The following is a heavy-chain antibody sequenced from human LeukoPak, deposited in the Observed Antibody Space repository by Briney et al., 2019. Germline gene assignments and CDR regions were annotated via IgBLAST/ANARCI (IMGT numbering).Heavy chain of an antibody. D-gene: IGHD3-10*01. CDR3: AKDKFDDSGSYYFDY. J-gene: IGHJ4*02. V-gene: IGHV3-43D*03. CDR1: GFTFDDYA. Sequence: GGSLRLSCAASGFTFDDYAMHWVRQAPGNGLEWVSLISWDGGRTYYADSVKGRFTISRDNSKNSLYLQMNSLRAEDTALYYCAKDKFDDSGSYYFDYWGQGTLVTVSS. CDR2: ISWDGGRT.